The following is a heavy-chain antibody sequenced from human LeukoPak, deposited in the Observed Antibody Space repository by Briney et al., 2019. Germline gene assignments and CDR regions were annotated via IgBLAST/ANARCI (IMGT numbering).Heavy chain of an antibody. Sequence: SETLSLTCTVSGGSISGYYWSWIRQPPGKGLEWIGYIYYSGSTNYNPSLKSRVTISVDTSKNQFSLKLSSVTAADTAVYYCARDDNAFDIWGQGTMVTVSS. CDR1: GGSISGYY. CDR2: IYYSGST. J-gene: IGHJ3*02. D-gene: IGHD3-22*01. V-gene: IGHV4-59*01. CDR3: ARDDNAFDI.